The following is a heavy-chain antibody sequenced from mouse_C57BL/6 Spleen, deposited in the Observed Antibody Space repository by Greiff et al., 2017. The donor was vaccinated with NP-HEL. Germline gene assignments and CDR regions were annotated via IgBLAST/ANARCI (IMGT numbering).Heavy chain of an antibody. CDR1: GFSLTSYG. D-gene: IGHD1-1*01. CDR3: AKTGTTVVAEDAMDY. CDR2: IWRGGST. Sequence: QVQLQQSGPGLVQPSQSLSITCTVSGFSLTSYGVHWVRQSPGKGLEWLGVIWRGGSTDYNAAFMSRLSITKDNSKSQVFFKMNSLQADDTAIYYCAKTGTTVVAEDAMDYWGQGTSVTVSS. V-gene: IGHV2-5*01. J-gene: IGHJ4*01.